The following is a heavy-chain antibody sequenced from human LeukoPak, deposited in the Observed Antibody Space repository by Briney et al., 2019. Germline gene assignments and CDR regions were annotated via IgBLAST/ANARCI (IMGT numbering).Heavy chain of an antibody. Sequence: SETLSLTCAVSGFSLSSGHPWAWIRQPPGKRLEWIGSIYHTGNTYYNPSLKSRVVMSVDTSKTQFSLNLSSVTAANSKMYYCARDPRWLVPDSVGIYCSLDSFGPRGQGSLV. CDR1: GFSLSSGHP. J-gene: IGHJ5*02. D-gene: IGHD6-19*01. V-gene: IGHV4-38-2*02. CDR2: IYHTGNT. CDR3: ARDPRWLVPDSVGIYCSLDSFGP.